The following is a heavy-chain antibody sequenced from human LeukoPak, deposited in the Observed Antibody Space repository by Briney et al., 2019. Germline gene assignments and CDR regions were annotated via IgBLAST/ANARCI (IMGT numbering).Heavy chain of an antibody. CDR3: ASSFSSGWYSSGGIDY. J-gene: IGHJ4*02. CDR2: IIPIFGTA. D-gene: IGHD6-19*01. CDR1: GGTFSSYA. V-gene: IGHV1-69*05. Sequence: ASVKVSCKASGGTFSSYAISWVRQAPGQGLEWMGGIIPIFGTANYAQKFQGRVTITTDESTSTAYMELSSLRSEETAVYYCASSFSSGWYSSGGIDYWGQGTLVTVSS.